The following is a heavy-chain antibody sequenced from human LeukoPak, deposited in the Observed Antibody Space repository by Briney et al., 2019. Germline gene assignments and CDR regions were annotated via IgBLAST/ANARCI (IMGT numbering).Heavy chain of an antibody. CDR3: ARDIIPLAFDV. J-gene: IGHJ3*01. CDR2: IFDAGNT. Sequence: ETLSLTCTVPGGPISSSGYYWGWVRQPRGEGLEWIGTIFDAGNTYYKLSLKVRVTMSVATSKNQFSLKLTSVTPADTAVYYCARDIIPLAFDVWGQGTMVAVSS. V-gene: IGHV4-39*02. CDR1: GGPISSSGYY.